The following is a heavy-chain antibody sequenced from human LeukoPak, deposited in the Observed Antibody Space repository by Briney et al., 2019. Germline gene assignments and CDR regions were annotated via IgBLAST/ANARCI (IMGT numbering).Heavy chain of an antibody. CDR3: ARDVMGATTDYFDY. CDR1: GFTFSSYS. D-gene: IGHD1-26*01. J-gene: IGHJ4*02. V-gene: IGHV3-48*04. CDR2: ISSSSSTI. Sequence: PGGSLRLSCAASGFTFSSYSMNWVRQAPGKDLEWVSYISSSSSTIYYADSVKGRFTISRDNAKNSLYLQMNSLRAEDTAVYYCARDVMGATTDYFDYWGQGTLVTVSS.